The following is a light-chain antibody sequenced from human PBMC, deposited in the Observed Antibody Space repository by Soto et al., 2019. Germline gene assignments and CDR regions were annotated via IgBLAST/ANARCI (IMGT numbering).Light chain of an antibody. J-gene: IGKJ5*01. V-gene: IGKV1D-12*01. CDR1: KDASRW. Sequence: DVQMTQSASSVSASVGDRVTITCRASKDASRWLAWYQQKPGKAPKFLIYAASNLQSGDPSRFRGSGSGTDFTLTSSGLQPEDFATYFCRQGNNLPITFGQGTRLELK. CDR3: RQGNNLPIT. CDR2: AAS.